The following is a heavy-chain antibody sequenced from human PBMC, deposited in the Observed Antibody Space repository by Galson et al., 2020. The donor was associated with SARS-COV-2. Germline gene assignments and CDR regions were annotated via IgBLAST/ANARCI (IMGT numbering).Heavy chain of an antibody. Sequence: GGSLRLSCVASGFTFSNYVIHWVRQAPGKGLQWVAVMWYDGSNESYAESVKGRFTISKANSKSTMDLQMNSLRAEDTAVYYGARVPKFDTWDFDLWGRGTLVTVSS. CDR1: GFTFSNYV. D-gene: IGHD3-10*01. V-gene: IGHV3-33*01. CDR3: ARVPKFDTWDFDL. CDR2: MWYDGSNE. J-gene: IGHJ2*01.